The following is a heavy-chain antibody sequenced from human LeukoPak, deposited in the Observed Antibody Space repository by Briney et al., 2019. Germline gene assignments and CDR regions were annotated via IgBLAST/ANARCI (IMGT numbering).Heavy chain of an antibody. Sequence: SETLSLTCAVYGGSFSGYYWSWIRQPPGKGLEWIGEINHSGSTNYNPSLKSRVTISVDTSKNQFSLKLSSVTAADTAVYYCARLQTLFTRSPAGVGTPRQFDYWGQGTLVTVSS. J-gene: IGHJ4*02. CDR3: ARLQTLFTRSPAGVGTPRQFDY. CDR2: INHSGST. D-gene: IGHD1-14*01. V-gene: IGHV4-34*01. CDR1: GGSFSGYY.